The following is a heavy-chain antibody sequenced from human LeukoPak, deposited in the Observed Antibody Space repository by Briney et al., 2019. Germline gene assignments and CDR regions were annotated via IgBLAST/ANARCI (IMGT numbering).Heavy chain of an antibody. J-gene: IGHJ4*02. CDR2: IYPGDSDT. CDR3: AWQISDQSSGYDSIDY. CDR1: GYRFTTYW. V-gene: IGHV5-51*01. Sequence: GESLKISCKASGYRFTTYWIGWVRQMPGKGLEWMGIIYPGDSDTRYSPSFEGQVTISADKSFTTAYLQWSSLKASDTAMYYCAWQISDQSSGYDSIDYWGQGTLVTVSS. D-gene: IGHD5-12*01.